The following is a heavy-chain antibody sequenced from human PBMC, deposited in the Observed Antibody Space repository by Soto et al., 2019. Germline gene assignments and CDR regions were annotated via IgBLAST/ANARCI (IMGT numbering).Heavy chain of an antibody. Sequence: ASVKVSCKASGYTFTSYAMHWVRQAPGQRLEWMGWINAGNGNTKYSQKFQGRVTITRDTSASTAYMELSSLRSEDTAVYYCLRKSYYDTTAFEIWGKGTMVPVSS. V-gene: IGHV1-3*01. CDR1: GYTFTSYA. J-gene: IGHJ3*02. D-gene: IGHD3-22*01. CDR2: INAGNGNT. CDR3: LRKSYYDTTAFEI.